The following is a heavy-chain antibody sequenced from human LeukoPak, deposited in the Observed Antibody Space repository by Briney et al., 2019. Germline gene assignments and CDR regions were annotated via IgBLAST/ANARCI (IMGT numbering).Heavy chain of an antibody. CDR3: ARGGELLNY. CDR2: IYYSGST. V-gene: IGHV4-39*07. D-gene: IGHD1-7*01. Sequence: KPSETLPLTCTVSGGSISSSSYYWGWIRQPPGKGLEWIGSIYYSGSTYYNPSLKSRVTISVDTSKNQFSPKLSSVTAADTAVYYCARGGELLNYLGQGTLVTVSS. CDR1: GGSISSSSYY. J-gene: IGHJ4*02.